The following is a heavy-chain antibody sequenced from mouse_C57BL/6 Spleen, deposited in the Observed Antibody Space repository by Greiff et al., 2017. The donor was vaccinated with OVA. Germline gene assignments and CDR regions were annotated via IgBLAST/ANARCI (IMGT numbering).Heavy chain of an antibody. CDR2: IGSGGST. V-gene: IGHV2-2*01. Sequence: VQLVESGPGLVQPSQCLSITCTVSGFSLTSYGVHWVRQSPGKGLEWLGMIGSGGSTDYNAAFISRLSISKDNSKSQVFFKMNSLQADDTAIDYCAKANSYYAMDYWGQGTSVTVSS. CDR3: AKANSYYAMDY. J-gene: IGHJ4*01. D-gene: IGHD4-1*01. CDR1: GFSLTSYG.